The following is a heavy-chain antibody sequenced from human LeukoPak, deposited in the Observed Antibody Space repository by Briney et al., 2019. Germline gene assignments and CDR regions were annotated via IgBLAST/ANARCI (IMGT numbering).Heavy chain of an antibody. Sequence: GGSLRLSCAASGFSFSNAWMIWVRQAPGKGLEWVGRIKTETDGGTTDYAAPVKGRFTISRDDSKNTLYLQMNSLRAEDTAVYYCAREGIFGVVTGIYYGMDVWGQGTTVTVSS. CDR3: AREGIFGVVTGIYYGMDV. CDR1: GFSFSNAW. CDR2: IKTETDGGTT. D-gene: IGHD3-3*01. V-gene: IGHV3-15*01. J-gene: IGHJ6*02.